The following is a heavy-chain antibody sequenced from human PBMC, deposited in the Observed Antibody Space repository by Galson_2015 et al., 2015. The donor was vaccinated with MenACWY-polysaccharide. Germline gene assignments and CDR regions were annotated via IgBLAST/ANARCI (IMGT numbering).Heavy chain of an antibody. V-gene: IGHV3-7*01. Sequence: SLILSCAASGFSFSTYWLSRVRQAPGKGLEWVANINQGGTEERYVDSVKGRFTISRDNAQNSVYLQMNGLRAEDTAVYYCARPSSGGSYYNDWGQGTLVTVSS. J-gene: IGHJ4*02. D-gene: IGHD2-15*01. CDR1: GFSFSTYW. CDR2: INQGGTEE. CDR3: ARPSSGGSYYND.